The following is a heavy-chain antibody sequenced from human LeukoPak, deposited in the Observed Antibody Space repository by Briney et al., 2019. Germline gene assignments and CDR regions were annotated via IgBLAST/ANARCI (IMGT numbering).Heavy chain of an antibody. J-gene: IGHJ3*02. CDR1: GFTVSSNY. D-gene: IGHD1-26*01. CDR3: ARELREHGVFDI. Sequence: GGSLRLSCAASGFTVSSNYMSWVRQAPGKGLEWVSEIYTDDSTYYAASVKGRFSIFRDNSKNTVYLQMNSLSADDTAVYYCARELREHGVFDIWGQGTMVTVSS. CDR2: IYTDDST. V-gene: IGHV3-53*01.